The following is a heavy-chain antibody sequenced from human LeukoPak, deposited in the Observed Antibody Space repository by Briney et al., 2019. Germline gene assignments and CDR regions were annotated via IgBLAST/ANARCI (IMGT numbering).Heavy chain of an antibody. CDR2: IYYSGNT. Sequence: PSETLSLTCSGSGVSLSSYYWSWIRQPPGKGLEWIGYIYYSGNTNYNPSLKSRVTISIDTSKNQFSLKLTSVTADTAVYYCARAGSSGYLIDYWGQGTLVTVSS. J-gene: IGHJ4*02. CDR3: ARAGSSGYLIDY. D-gene: IGHD3-22*01. V-gene: IGHV4-59*01. CDR1: GVSLSSYY.